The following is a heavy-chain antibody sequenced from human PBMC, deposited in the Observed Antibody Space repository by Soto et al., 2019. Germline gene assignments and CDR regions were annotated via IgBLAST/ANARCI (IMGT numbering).Heavy chain of an antibody. CDR3: ARGASPLIDY. V-gene: IGHV1-18*01. Sequence: ASVKVSCKASGYTFTSYGISWVRQAPGQGLEWMGWISAGNGNTKYSQKFQGRVTITRDTSASTAYMELSSLRSEDTAVYYCARGASPLIDYWGQGTLVTVSS. CDR2: ISAGNGNT. J-gene: IGHJ4*02. CDR1: GYTFTSYG. D-gene: IGHD1-26*01.